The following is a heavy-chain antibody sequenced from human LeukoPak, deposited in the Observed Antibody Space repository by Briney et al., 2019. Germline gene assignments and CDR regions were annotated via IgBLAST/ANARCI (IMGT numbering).Heavy chain of an antibody. D-gene: IGHD6-13*01. CDR1: GYTFTGYY. CDR3: ARGPRVGRQQPDYYYGIDV. Sequence: ASVKVSCKASGYTFTGYYMHWVRQAPGQGLEWMGWINPNSGGTNYAQKFQGRVTMTRDTSISTAYMELSRLRSDDTAVYYCARGPRVGRQQPDYYYGIDVWGQGTTVTVSS. V-gene: IGHV1-2*02. J-gene: IGHJ6*02. CDR2: INPNSGGT.